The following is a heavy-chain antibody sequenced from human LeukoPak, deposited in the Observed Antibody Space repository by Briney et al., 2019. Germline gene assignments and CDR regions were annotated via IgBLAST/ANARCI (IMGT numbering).Heavy chain of an antibody. J-gene: IGHJ4*02. CDR3: ARDVEAGDD. CDR1: GGSISSSSYY. CDR2: IYHSGST. Sequence: PSETLSLTCTVSGGSISSSSYYWGWIRQPPGKGLEWIGSIYHSGSTNYNPSLKSRVTISVDKSKNQFSLKLSSVTAADTAVYYCARDVEAGDDWGQGTLVTVSS. V-gene: IGHV4-39*07.